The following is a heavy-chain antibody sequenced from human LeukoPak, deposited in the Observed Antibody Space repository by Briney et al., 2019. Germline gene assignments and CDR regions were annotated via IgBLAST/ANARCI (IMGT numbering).Heavy chain of an antibody. Sequence: ASVKVSCKASGYTFTGYYMHWVRQAPGQGLEWMGWINPNSGGTNYAQKFQGRVTMTRDTSISTAYMELSRLRSDDTAVYYCASFGLRNIGGSDLLGEVGAYAFDIWGQGTMVTVSS. V-gene: IGHV1-2*02. CDR3: ASFGLRNIGGSDLLGEVGAYAFDI. D-gene: IGHD1-26*01. CDR2: INPNSGGT. CDR1: GYTFTGYY. J-gene: IGHJ3*02.